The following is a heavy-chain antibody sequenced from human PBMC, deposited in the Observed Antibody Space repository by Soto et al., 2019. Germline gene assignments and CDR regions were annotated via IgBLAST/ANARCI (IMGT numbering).Heavy chain of an antibody. J-gene: IGHJ5*02. CDR3: ARGFIGYCSGGSCYSESLWFDP. CDR2: IYSGGST. CDR1: GFTVSSNY. V-gene: IGHV3-53*04. Sequence: EVQLVESGGGLVQPGGSLRLSCAASGFTVSSNYMSWVRQAPGKGLEWVSVIYSGGSTYYADSVKGRFTISRHNSKNTLYLQMNSLRAEDTAVYYCARGFIGYCSGGSCYSESLWFDPWGQGTLVTVSS. D-gene: IGHD2-15*01.